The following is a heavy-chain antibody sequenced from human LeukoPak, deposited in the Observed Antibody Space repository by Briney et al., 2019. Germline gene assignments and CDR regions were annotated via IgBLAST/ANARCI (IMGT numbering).Heavy chain of an antibody. D-gene: IGHD3-3*01. CDR2: INHSGST. J-gene: IGHJ4*02. CDR3: ARDFRGGYDFWSGYFTPYYFDY. V-gene: IGHV4-34*01. CDR1: GGSFSGYY. Sequence: SETLSLTCAVYGGSFSGYYWSWIRQPPGKGLEWIGEINHSGSTNYNPSLKSRVTISVDTSKNHFSLKLSSVTAADTAVYYCARDFRGGYDFWSGYFTPYYFDYWGQGTLVTVSP.